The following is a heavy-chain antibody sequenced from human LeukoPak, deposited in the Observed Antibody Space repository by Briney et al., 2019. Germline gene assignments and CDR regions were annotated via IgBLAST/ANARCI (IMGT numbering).Heavy chain of an antibody. Sequence: GGSLRLSCAASGFTFSTYAMSWVRQAPGKRLEWVSAMSGSDTETYYADSVKGRFTISRDNSMNTLYLQMNSLRADDTAVYYCAKMGGYSGGWQDSWGQGTLVTVSS. V-gene: IGHV3-23*01. CDR1: GFTFSTYA. CDR3: AKMGGYSGGWQDS. J-gene: IGHJ4*02. CDR2: MSGSDTET. D-gene: IGHD6-19*01.